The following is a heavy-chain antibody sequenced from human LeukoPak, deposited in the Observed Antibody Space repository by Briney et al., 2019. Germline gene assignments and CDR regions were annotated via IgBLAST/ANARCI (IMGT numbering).Heavy chain of an antibody. CDR1: GFTFSSYA. Sequence: GGSLRLSCAASGFTFSSYAMSWVRQAPGKGLEWVSAISGSGGSTYYGDSVKGGFTISRDNSKNTLYLQMNSLRAEDTAVYYCASLEGYGDYKWFDPWGQGTLVNVSS. CDR3: ASLEGYGDYKWFDP. CDR2: ISGSGGST. V-gene: IGHV3-23*01. J-gene: IGHJ5*02. D-gene: IGHD4-17*01.